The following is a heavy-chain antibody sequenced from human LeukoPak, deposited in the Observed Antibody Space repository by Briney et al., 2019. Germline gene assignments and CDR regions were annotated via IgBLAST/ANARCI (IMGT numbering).Heavy chain of an antibody. CDR3: ARKGYAFFDY. CDR1: GLTFLSYE. J-gene: IGHJ4*02. V-gene: IGHV3-48*03. Sequence: PGGSLRLSCAASGLTFLSYEMNWVRQAPGKGLERISYISSGGRTIYYADSVKGRFTISRDNAKNSLYLQMNSLRAEDTAVYYCARKGYAFFDYWGQGTLVTVSS. D-gene: IGHD5-18*01. CDR2: ISSGGRTI.